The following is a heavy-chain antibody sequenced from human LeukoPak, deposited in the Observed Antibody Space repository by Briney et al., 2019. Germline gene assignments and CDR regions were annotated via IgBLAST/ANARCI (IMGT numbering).Heavy chain of an antibody. D-gene: IGHD6-19*01. V-gene: IGHV1-2*06. J-gene: IGHJ3*02. CDR3: ARVYSSGWSAIDAFDI. CDR2: INPNSGGT. CDR1: GYTFTGYY. Sequence: ASVKVSCKASGYTFTGYYMHWVRQAPGQGLEWMGRINPNSGGTNYAQKFQGRVTMTRDTSISTAYMELSRLRSGDTAVYYCARVYSSGWSAIDAFDIWGQGTMVTVSS.